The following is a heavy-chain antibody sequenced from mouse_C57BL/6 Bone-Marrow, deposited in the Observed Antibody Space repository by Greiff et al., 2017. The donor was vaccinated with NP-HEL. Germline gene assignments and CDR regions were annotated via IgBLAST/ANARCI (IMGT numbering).Heavy chain of an antibody. Sequence: VQLQQSGAELVKPGASVKMSCKASGYTFTSYPIEWMKQNHGKSLEWIGNFHPYNDDTKYNEKFKGKATLTVEKSSSTVYLELSRLTSDDSAVYYCARSNYYGSSYGYFEGWGTGTTVTVAS. J-gene: IGHJ1*03. CDR3: ARSNYYGSSYGYFEG. V-gene: IGHV1-47*01. CDR2: FHPYNDDT. D-gene: IGHD1-1*01. CDR1: GYTFTSYP.